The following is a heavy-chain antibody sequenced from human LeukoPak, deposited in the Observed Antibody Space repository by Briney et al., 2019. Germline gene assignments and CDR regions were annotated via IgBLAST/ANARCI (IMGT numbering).Heavy chain of an antibody. CDR1: GFTFSTYG. V-gene: IGHV3-30*02. CDR3: ARDPTTWADSDYYFDY. D-gene: IGHD4-17*01. J-gene: IGHJ4*02. CDR2: IRYDGSNK. Sequence: GGSLRLSYAASGFTFSTYGMHWVRQTPGKGLEWVAFIRYDGSNKYYADSVKGRFTISRDNSKNTLYLQMNSLRAEDTAVYYCARDPTTWADSDYYFDYWGQGTLVTVSS.